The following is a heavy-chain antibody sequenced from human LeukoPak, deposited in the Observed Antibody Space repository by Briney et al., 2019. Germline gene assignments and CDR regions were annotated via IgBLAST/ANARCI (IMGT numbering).Heavy chain of an antibody. CDR3: ARLRDTVTSASDF. V-gene: IGHV3-21*01. D-gene: IGHD4-17*01. Sequence: GWSLRLSCAASGFSIKSYSMTWVRQAPGKGLEWVATISSSGGYIYYADSVKGRFTISRDTAQNSLFLQLNSLRVEDTAVYNCARLRDTVTSASDFWGQGTLVTVSS. J-gene: IGHJ4*02. CDR1: GFSIKSYS. CDR2: ISSSGGYI.